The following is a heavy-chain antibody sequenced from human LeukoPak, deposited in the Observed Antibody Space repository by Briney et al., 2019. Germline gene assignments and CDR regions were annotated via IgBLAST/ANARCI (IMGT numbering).Heavy chain of an antibody. CDR1: GGSISSSSYY. J-gene: IGHJ4*02. D-gene: IGHD6-13*01. V-gene: IGHV4-39*01. CDR3: ARWGSSWTYFDY. CDR2: IYYSGST. Sequence: SETLSLTCTVSGGSISSSSYYWGWIRQPPGKGLEWIGSIYYSGSTYYNPSLKSRVTISVDTSKNQFSLKLSSVTAADTAVYYCARWGSSWTYFDYWGQGTLVTVSS.